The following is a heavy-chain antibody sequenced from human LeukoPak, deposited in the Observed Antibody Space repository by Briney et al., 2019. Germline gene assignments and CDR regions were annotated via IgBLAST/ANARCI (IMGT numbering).Heavy chain of an antibody. CDR1: GFTFSDYY. V-gene: IGHV3-11*01. Sequence: GGSQRLSCVASGFTFSDYYMNWIRQAPGKGLEWVSYITTSGSTIYYIDSVKGRFTISRDNAKNSLYLQMNSLRAEDTAVYYCARSNSYGYVRTMDVWGQGTTVTVSS. CDR3: ARSNSYGYVRTMDV. CDR2: ITTSGSTI. J-gene: IGHJ6*02. D-gene: IGHD5-18*01.